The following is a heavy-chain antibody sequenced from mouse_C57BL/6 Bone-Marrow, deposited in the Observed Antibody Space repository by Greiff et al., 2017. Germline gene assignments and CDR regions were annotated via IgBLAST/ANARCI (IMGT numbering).Heavy chain of an antibody. V-gene: IGHV1-81*01. CDR1: GYTFTSYG. D-gene: IGHD1-1*01. J-gene: IGHJ3*01. CDR3: AKGEIYYYCSSYRSFAY. CDR2: IYPRSGNT. Sequence: VQLQQSGAELARPGASVKLSCKASGYTFTSYGISWVKQRTGQGLEWIGEIYPRSGNTYYNEKFKGKATLTADKSSSTAYMELRSLTSEDSAVYFCAKGEIYYYCSSYRSFAYWGQGTLVTVSA.